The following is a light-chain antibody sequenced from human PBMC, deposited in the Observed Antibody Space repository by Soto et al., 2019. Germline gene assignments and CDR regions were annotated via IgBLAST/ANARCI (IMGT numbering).Light chain of an antibody. Sequence: EIVLTQSPATLSLSPGERATLSCRASQSVSSYLAWYQHKPGQAPRLLIYDASNRATGIPARFSGSASGTDFHLTISRLSPEDVAVYYCQQRSNWPHTFGAGTKLEI. V-gene: IGKV3-11*01. J-gene: IGKJ2*01. CDR3: QQRSNWPHT. CDR2: DAS. CDR1: QSVSSY.